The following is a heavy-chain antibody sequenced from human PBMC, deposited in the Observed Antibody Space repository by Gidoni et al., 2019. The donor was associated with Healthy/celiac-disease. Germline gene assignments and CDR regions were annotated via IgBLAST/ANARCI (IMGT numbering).Heavy chain of an antibody. CDR1: GFTFSSYS. V-gene: IGHV3-21*01. CDR2: ISSSSSYI. Sequence: EVQLVESGGGLVKPGGSLRLSCAASGFTFSSYSMNWVRQAPGKGLEWVSSISSSSSYIYYADSVKGRFTISRDNAKNSLYLQMNSLRAEDTAVYYCAREVLDRGGATCIDYWGQGTLVTVSS. J-gene: IGHJ4*02. D-gene: IGHD1-26*01. CDR3: AREVLDRGGATCIDY.